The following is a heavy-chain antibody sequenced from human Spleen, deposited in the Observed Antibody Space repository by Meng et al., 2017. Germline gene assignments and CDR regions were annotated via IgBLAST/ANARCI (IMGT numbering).Heavy chain of an antibody. Sequence: EVKLLESGGGLVQPGGSRRLSCAASGFSFSNAWMSWVRQAPGKGLEWVSGIGGSGGSTYADSVKGRFTISRDNSKNTLYLQMNSLRAEDTAVYYCAKDQNHPLGYWGQGTLVTVSS. V-gene: IGHV3-23*01. D-gene: IGHD1-14*01. J-gene: IGHJ4*02. CDR2: IGGSGGST. CDR3: AKDQNHPLGY. CDR1: GFSFSNAW.